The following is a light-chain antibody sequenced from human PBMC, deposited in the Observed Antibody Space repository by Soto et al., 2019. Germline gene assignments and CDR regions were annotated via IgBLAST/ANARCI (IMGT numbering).Light chain of an antibody. CDR1: TSNIGAPYD. J-gene: IGLJ3*02. CDR3: QSYDDRLRAVV. Sequence: QSVLTQPPSVSGAPGQRVTISCAGTTSNIGAPYDVHWYQQLPATAPKLLNYGNIHRPSGVPARFSASRSGTSASLAITGLLPEDEADYYCQSYDDRLRAVVFGGGTKLTVL. V-gene: IGLV1-40*01. CDR2: GNI.